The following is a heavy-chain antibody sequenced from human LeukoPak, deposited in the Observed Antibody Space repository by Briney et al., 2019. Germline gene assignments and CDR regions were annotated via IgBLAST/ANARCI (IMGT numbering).Heavy chain of an antibody. J-gene: IGHJ4*02. V-gene: IGHV4-59*01. CDR2: IYYSGST. CDR1: GVSISSYY. D-gene: IGHD3-9*01. CDR3: ASEGGVLRYFDWLSEDY. Sequence: PSETLSLTCTVSGVSISSYYWSWIRQPPGKGLEWIGYIYYSGSTNYNPSLKSRVTISVDTSKNQFSLKLSSVTAADTAVYYCASEGGVLRYFDWLSEDYWGQGTLVTVSS.